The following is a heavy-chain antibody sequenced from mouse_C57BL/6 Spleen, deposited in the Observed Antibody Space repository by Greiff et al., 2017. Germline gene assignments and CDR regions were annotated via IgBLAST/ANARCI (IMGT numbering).Heavy chain of an antibody. Sequence: VQLQQSGGGLVKPGGSLKLSCAASGFTFSDYGMHWVRQAPEKGLEWVAYISSGSSTIYYADTVKGRFTISRDNAKNTLFLQMTSLRSEDTAMXYCARRGLGNYYAMDYWGQGTSVTVSS. CDR1: GFTFSDYG. CDR3: ARRGLGNYYAMDY. D-gene: IGHD2-13*01. CDR2: ISSGSSTI. V-gene: IGHV5-17*01. J-gene: IGHJ4*01.